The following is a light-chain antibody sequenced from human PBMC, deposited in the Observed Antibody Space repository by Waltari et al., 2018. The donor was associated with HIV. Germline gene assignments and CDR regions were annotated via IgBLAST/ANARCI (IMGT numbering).Light chain of an antibody. Sequence: DTQMTQSPSSLSASVGDRVTITCQASQDISNYLNWYQHKPGKAPKLLIYDASNLETGVPSRFSGSGSGTDFTFTISSLQPEDIATYYCQQYDNLPPLTFGGGTKVEIK. CDR1: QDISNY. CDR2: DAS. CDR3: QQYDNLPPLT. V-gene: IGKV1-33*01. J-gene: IGKJ4*01.